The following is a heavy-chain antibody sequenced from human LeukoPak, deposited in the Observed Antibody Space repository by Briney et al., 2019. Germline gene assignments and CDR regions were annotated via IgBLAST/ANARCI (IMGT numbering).Heavy chain of an antibody. J-gene: IGHJ4*02. D-gene: IGHD6-6*01. V-gene: IGHV3-30*04. CDR3: ARALIEYSVSSCYFDY. Sequence: GRSLRLSCAASGFTLSSYAMHWVRQAPGKGLEWVAVISYDGSNKKYADSVKGRFTISRDNSKNTLYLQMNSLRAEDTAVYYCARALIEYSVSSCYFDYWGQGTLVTVSS. CDR2: ISYDGSNK. CDR1: GFTLSSYA.